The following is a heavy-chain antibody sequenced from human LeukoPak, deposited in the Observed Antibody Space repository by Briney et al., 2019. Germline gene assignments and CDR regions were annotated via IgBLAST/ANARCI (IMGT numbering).Heavy chain of an antibody. Sequence: RPGGSLRLCCAASGFTFSCYAMSWVRQAPGKGLGWVSAFSGSGGSTYYADSVQGRFTISRDNSKNTLYLQMNSLRAEHTAVYYCAKKPAAAGTTTFFDYWGQGTLVTVSS. CDR2: FSGSGGST. CDR1: GFTFSCYA. J-gene: IGHJ4*02. V-gene: IGHV3-23*01. D-gene: IGHD6-13*01. CDR3: AKKPAAAGTTTFFDY.